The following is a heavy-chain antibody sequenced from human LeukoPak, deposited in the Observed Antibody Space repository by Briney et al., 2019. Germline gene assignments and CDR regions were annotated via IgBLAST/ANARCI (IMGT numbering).Heavy chain of an antibody. V-gene: IGHV3-23*01. CDR1: GFTFSSYA. CDR2: ISGSGGST. Sequence: GGSLRLSCAASGFTFSSYAMSWVRQAPGKGLEWVSAISGSGGSTYYADSVKGRFTISRDNSKNALYLQMNSLRAEDTAVYYCAKDSGLTMVRGVIITSPRVDAWGQGTLVTVSS. D-gene: IGHD3-10*01. J-gene: IGHJ4*02. CDR3: AKDSGLTMVRGVIITSPRVDA.